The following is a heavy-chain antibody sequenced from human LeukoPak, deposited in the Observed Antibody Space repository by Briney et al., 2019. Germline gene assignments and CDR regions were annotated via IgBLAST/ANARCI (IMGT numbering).Heavy chain of an antibody. Sequence: SETLSLTCAVYGGSFSGYYWSWIRQPPGKGLEWIGEINHSGSTNYNPSLKSRVIISVDTSKNQFSLKLSSVTAADTAVYYCARVISGYCSSTSCYSPNWFDPWGQGTLVTVSS. CDR3: ARVISGYCSSTSCYSPNWFDP. CDR1: GGSFSGYY. J-gene: IGHJ5*02. CDR2: INHSGST. V-gene: IGHV4-34*01. D-gene: IGHD2-2*01.